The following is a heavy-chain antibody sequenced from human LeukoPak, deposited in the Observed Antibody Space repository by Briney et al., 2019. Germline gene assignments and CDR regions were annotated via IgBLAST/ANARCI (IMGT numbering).Heavy chain of an antibody. J-gene: IGHJ6*02. CDR1: GFPFSSYA. V-gene: IGHV3-23*01. CDR3: ARRMLRDSSGYHYYYYGMDV. CDR2: ISASGLNT. Sequence: GGSLRLSCAASGFPFSSYAMNWVRQAPGKGLEWVSGISASGLNTYYADSVKGRFTISRDNSNNTLYLQMNSLRAEDTAVYYCARRMLRDSSGYHYYYYGMDVWGQGTTVTVSS. D-gene: IGHD3-22*01.